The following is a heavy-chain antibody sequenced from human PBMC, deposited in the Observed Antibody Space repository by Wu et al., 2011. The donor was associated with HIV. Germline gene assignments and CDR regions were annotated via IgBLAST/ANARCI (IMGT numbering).Heavy chain of an antibody. V-gene: IGHV1-69*05. CDR2: IIPIFGTA. CDR3: ARVEYYDSSWEIDY. J-gene: IGHJ4*02. D-gene: IGHD3-22*01. CDR1: GGTFSSYA. Sequence: QVQLVQSGAEVKKPGSSVKVSCKASGGTFSSYAISWVRQAPGQGLEWMGRIIPIFGTANYAQKLQGRVTMTTDTSTSTAYMELRSLRSDDTAVYYCARVEYYDSSWEIDYWGQGTLVTVSS.